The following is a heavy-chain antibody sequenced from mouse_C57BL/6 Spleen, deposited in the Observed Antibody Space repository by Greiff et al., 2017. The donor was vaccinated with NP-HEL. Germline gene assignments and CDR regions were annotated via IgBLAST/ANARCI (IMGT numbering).Heavy chain of an antibody. CDR3: AREGIYYDYDEGAWFAY. D-gene: IGHD2-4*01. CDR1: GYTFTSYW. J-gene: IGHJ3*01. Sequence: VQLQQSGTELVKPGASVKLSCKASGYTFTSYWMHWVKQRPGQGLEWIGNINPSNGGTNYNEKFKSKATLTADKSSSTAYMQLSSLTSEDSAVYYCAREGIYYDYDEGAWFAYWGQGTLVTVSA. CDR2: INPSNGGT. V-gene: IGHV1-53*01.